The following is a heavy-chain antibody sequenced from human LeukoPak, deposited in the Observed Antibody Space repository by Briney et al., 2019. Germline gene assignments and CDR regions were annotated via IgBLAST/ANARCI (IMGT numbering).Heavy chain of an antibody. CDR1: GFTFSAYA. D-gene: IGHD3-3*01. J-gene: IGHJ4*02. CDR3: AKDHDFWSGYSDY. V-gene: IGHV3-23*01. CDR2: ISGNGGST. Sequence: GGSLRRSCAASGFTFSAYAMSWVRQAPGKGLEWVSDISGNGGSTYYADSVKGRFTISRDNSKNTLYLQMNSLRAEDTAVYYCAKDHDFWSGYSDYWGQGTLVTVSS.